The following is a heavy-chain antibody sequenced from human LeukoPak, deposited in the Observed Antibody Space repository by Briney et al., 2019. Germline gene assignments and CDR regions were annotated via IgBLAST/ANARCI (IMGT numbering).Heavy chain of an antibody. Sequence: GGSLRLSFAASGFTFDDYAMHWVRQAPGKGLEWVSGISWNSGSIGYADSVKGRFTISRDNAKNSLYLQMNSLRAEDTALYYCAKDRSCSGGSCKFGYYYGMDVWGQGTTVTVSS. J-gene: IGHJ6*02. CDR1: GFTFDDYA. CDR2: ISWNSGSI. D-gene: IGHD2-15*01. CDR3: AKDRSCSGGSCKFGYYYGMDV. V-gene: IGHV3-9*01.